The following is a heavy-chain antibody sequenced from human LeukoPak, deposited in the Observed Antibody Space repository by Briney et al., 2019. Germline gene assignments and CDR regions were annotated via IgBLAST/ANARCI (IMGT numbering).Heavy chain of an antibody. J-gene: IGHJ4*02. D-gene: IGHD5-12*01. CDR1: GGSISSGDYY. CDR2: IYYGGNT. Sequence: SETLYVTCTVSGGSISSGDYYWSWIRQHPGKGLEGIGYIYYGGNTYYNPSLESRVSISLDTSKNKFSLKLSSVTAADTATYYCASGGALVATLAYWGQGILVTVSS. CDR3: ASGGALVATLAY. V-gene: IGHV4-31*03.